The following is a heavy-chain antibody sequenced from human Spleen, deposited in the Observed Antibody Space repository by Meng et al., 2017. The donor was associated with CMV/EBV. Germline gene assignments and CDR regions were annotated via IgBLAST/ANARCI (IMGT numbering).Heavy chain of an antibody. CDR3: VREGSGISAEDAFDI. D-gene: IGHD6-13*01. V-gene: IGHV3-21*06. CDR2: ISGSGNYI. CDR1: GFTFSGYS. J-gene: IGHJ3*02. Sequence: GGSLRLSCAASGFTFSGYSMNWVRQAPGKGLEWVSYISGSGNYIYSADSLKGRFTISRDNAKNSLYLQINSLRAEDTAVYYCVREGSGISAEDAFDIWGQGTMVTVSS.